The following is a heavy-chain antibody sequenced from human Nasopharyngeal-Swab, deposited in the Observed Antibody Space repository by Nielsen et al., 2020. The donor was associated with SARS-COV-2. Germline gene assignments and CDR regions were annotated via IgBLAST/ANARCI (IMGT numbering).Heavy chain of an antibody. Sequence: GESLKISCVASRFTFSTYGMHWVRQAPGKGLEWVAVIWFDGTNTYYSDSVKGRFTISRDDSKNTLYLQMNSLRAEDTAVYYCARDQNYGDYAMDLWGRGTTVTVSS. J-gene: IGHJ6*04. CDR1: RFTFSTYG. D-gene: IGHD4-17*01. CDR3: ARDQNYGDYAMDL. V-gene: IGHV3-33*01. CDR2: IWFDGTNT.